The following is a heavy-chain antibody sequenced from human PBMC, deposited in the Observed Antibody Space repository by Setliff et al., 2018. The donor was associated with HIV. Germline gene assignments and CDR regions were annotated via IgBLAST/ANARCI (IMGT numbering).Heavy chain of an antibody. D-gene: IGHD6-19*01. V-gene: IGHV1-69*13. CDR2: IIPAFGTA. Sequence: SVKVSCKTSGGTFRSFALSWVRQAPGQGHEWMGGIIPAFGTANYAQKFQGRVTITADESKGTAYMELSSLRSEDTAVYYCARDGLLVAGIRFDYWGQGTLVTVSS. CDR3: ARDGLLVAGIRFDY. J-gene: IGHJ4*02. CDR1: GGTFRSFA.